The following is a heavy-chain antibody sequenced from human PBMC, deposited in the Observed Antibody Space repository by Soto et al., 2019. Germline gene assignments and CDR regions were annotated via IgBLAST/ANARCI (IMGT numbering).Heavy chain of an antibody. CDR2: VYHTGRT. V-gene: IGHV4-61*01. D-gene: IGHD3-3*01. J-gene: IGHJ4*02. Sequence: SETLSLTFTFSGGSFKSVIYSLSWIRQPPGKGLEWIGYVYHTGRTSYNPSLKSRVSISMDTSKNQFSLNLDSVTAADTAVYFCARDFAYFDSWGQGTLVTVSS. CDR3: ARDFAYFDS. CDR1: GGSFKSVIYS.